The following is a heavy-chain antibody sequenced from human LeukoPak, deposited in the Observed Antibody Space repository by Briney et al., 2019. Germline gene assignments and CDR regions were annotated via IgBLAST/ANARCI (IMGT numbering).Heavy chain of an antibody. CDR2: IYTSGST. CDR1: GGSISSAGYY. V-gene: IGHV4-61*02. D-gene: IGHD6-13*01. J-gene: IGHJ4*02. CDR3: ARSGYSSSWWVDY. Sequence: PSQTLSLTCTVSGGSISSAGYYWSWIRQPAGKGLEWIGRIYTSGSTNYNPSLKSRVTISVDKSKNQFSLKLSSVTAADTAVYYCARSGYSSSWWVDYWGQGTLVTVSS.